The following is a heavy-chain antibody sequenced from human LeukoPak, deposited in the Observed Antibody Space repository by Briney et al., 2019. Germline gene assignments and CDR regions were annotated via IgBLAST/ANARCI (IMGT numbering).Heavy chain of an antibody. Sequence: SVKVSCKASGGTFSSYAISWVRQAPGQGLEWMGGIIPIFGTANYAQKFQGRVTITTDESTSTAYMELSSLRSEDTAVYYCARVVTRRNFWSGYYHDYWGQGTLVTVSS. D-gene: IGHD3-3*01. CDR3: ARVVTRRNFWSGYYHDY. CDR2: IIPIFGTA. V-gene: IGHV1-69*05. J-gene: IGHJ4*02. CDR1: GGTFSSYA.